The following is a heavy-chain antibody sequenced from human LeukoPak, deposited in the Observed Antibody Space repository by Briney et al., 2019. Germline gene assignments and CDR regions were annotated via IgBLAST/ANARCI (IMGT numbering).Heavy chain of an antibody. CDR2: ISAYNGNT. CDR1: GYTLTELS. J-gene: IGHJ3*02. Sequence: ASVKVSCKVSGYTLTELSMHWVRQAPGQELEWMGWISAYNGNTNYAQKLQGRVTMTTDTSTSTAYMELRSLRSDDTAVYYCARDFDIVVVPAAIGDAFDIWGQGTMVTVSS. D-gene: IGHD2-2*01. V-gene: IGHV1-18*01. CDR3: ARDFDIVVVPAAIGDAFDI.